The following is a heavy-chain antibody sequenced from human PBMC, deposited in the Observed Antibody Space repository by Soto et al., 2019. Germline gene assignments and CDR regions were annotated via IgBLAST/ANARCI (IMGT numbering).Heavy chain of an antibody. CDR1: GYTFTSYG. J-gene: IGHJ3*02. Sequence: ASVKVSCKASGYTFTSYGISWVRQAPGQGLEWMGWISAYNGNTNYAQKLQGRVTMTTDTSTSTAYMELRSLRSDDTAVYYCARDRVHPRRTSGSGSWDAFDIWGQGTMVTVSS. D-gene: IGHD3-10*01. CDR3: ARDRVHPRRTSGSGSWDAFDI. V-gene: IGHV1-18*01. CDR2: ISAYNGNT.